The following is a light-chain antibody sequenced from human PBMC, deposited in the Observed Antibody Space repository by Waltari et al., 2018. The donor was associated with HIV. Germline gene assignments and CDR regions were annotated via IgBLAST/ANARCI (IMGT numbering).Light chain of an antibody. CDR3: TSYAGRNTLV. Sequence: QSPLTQPPSASGSPGPSVTISRTGKTSDVGAYNYVSWYQQHPGKAPKLMIYEVFKRPSGVPDRFSGSKSGNTASLTVSGLQAEDEADYYCTSYAGRNTLVFGGGTKLTVL. J-gene: IGLJ2*01. CDR2: EVF. CDR1: TSDVGAYNY. V-gene: IGLV2-8*01.